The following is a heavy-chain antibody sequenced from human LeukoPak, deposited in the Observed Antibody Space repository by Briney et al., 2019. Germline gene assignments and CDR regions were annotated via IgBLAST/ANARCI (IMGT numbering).Heavy chain of an antibody. Sequence: SETLSLTCTVSGGSISRRDYYWSWIRQPPGKGLEWNGYIYYSGSTYYNPALKSRHPIRVHTSKDQSAMKLSSVTAAETAVYYCARASMIVVVIDYWGQGTLVTVSS. D-gene: IGHD3-22*01. V-gene: IGHV4-30-4*01. CDR3: ARASMIVVVIDY. CDR1: GGSISRRDYY. CDR2: IYYSGST. J-gene: IGHJ4*02.